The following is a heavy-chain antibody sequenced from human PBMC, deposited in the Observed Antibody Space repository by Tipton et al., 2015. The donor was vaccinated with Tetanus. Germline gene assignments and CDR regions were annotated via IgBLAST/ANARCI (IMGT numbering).Heavy chain of an antibody. CDR1: DGSFTGYK. V-gene: IGHV4-34*01. J-gene: IGHJ5*01. Sequence: LRLSCDVSDGSFTGYKWTWLRQPPRKGLEWIGDINYRGTTTSNPSLQSRLNILLDTSKRQFSLRLTSVTTADTAVYFCARQYVQQSMPDPTYNWFDSWGQGTLVTVSS. D-gene: IGHD2-2*01. CDR2: INYRGTT. CDR3: ARQYVQQSMPDPTYNWFDS.